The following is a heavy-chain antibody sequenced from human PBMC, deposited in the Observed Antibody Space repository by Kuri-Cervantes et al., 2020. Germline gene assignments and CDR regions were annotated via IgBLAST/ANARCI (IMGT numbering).Heavy chain of an antibody. CDR1: GFTFSSYG. D-gene: IGHD1-26*01. J-gene: IGHJ5*02. Sequence: GGSLRLSCAASGFTFSSYGMHWVRQAPGKGLEWMAFIRYDGSNKYYADSVKGRFTISRDNSKNTLYLQMNSLRAEDTAVYYCARVIVGATTSWRWFDPWGQGTLVTVSS. V-gene: IGHV3-30*02. CDR3: ARVIVGATTSWRWFDP. CDR2: IRYDGSNK.